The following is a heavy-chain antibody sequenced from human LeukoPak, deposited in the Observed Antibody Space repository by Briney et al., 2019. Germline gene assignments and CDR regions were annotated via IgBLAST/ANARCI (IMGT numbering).Heavy chain of an antibody. V-gene: IGHV1-24*01. D-gene: IGHD5-18*01. Sequence: GASVKVPCKVSGYTLTELSMHWVRQAPGKGLEWMGGFDPEDGETIYAQKFQGRVTMTEDTSTDTAYMELSSLRSEDTAVYYCATNPYSPDAFDIWGQGTMVTVSS. CDR2: FDPEDGET. J-gene: IGHJ3*02. CDR1: GYTLTELS. CDR3: ATNPYSPDAFDI.